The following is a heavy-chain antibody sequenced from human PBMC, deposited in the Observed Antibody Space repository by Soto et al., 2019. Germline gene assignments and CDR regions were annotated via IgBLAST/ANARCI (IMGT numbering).Heavy chain of an antibody. CDR1: GVSISDTSYY. CDR3: ARQGSY. J-gene: IGHJ4*02. V-gene: IGHV4-39*01. CDR2: IYFNGNT. Sequence: QLQLQESGPGLVKPSETLSLTCNVSGVSISDTSYYWGWIRQPPGKGLERIGTIYFNGNTFYNPSLKSRLTISVDTSKNQFSLRLTSVTAADTAVYYCARQGSYWGQGTLVAVSS.